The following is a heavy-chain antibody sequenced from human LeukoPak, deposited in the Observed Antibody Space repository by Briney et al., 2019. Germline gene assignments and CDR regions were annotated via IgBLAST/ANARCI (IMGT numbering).Heavy chain of an antibody. J-gene: IGHJ6*03. CDR3: ARGPYYDFWSGPGYYYYYMDV. V-gene: IGHV4-4*07. D-gene: IGHD3-3*01. CDR1: GGSISNYY. Sequence: SETLSLTCTVSGGSISNYYWNWIRQPAGKGLEWIGRLLGSGSTDYNPSLKSRVTMSVDTSKNQFSLKLSSVTAADTAVYYCARGPYYDFWSGPGYYYYYMDVWGKGTTVTVSS. CDR2: LLGSGST.